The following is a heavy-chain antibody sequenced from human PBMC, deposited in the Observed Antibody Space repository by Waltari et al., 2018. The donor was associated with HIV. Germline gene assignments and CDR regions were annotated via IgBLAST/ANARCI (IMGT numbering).Heavy chain of an antibody. D-gene: IGHD6-13*01. CDR1: GFPLSSHW. J-gene: IGHJ4*02. CDR3: AREPQGAAAGFLLYYFDY. CDR2: IKQDGSEK. Sequence: VQLVESGGGLVQPGGSLRLSCAPPGFPLSSHWWGAVRQAPGKGLEWVANIKQDGSEKYYVDSVKGRFTISRDNAKNSLYLQMNSLRAEDTAVYYCAREPQGAAAGFLLYYFDYWGQGTLVTVSS. V-gene: IGHV3-7*01.